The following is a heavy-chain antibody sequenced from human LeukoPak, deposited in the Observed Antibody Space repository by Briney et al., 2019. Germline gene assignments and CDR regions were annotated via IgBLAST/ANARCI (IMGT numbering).Heavy chain of an antibody. CDR2: ITANNTTK. V-gene: IGHV3-48*01. Sequence: GGSLRLSCTASGLSFSSYNMNWVRQAPGKGPECVAYITANNTTKYYADSVTGRFTISRDNAKKSLFLQMNSLRAEDTAVYYCAAASAFSSSWRSWGQGTVVTVSS. D-gene: IGHD6-13*01. J-gene: IGHJ5*02. CDR1: GLSFSSYN. CDR3: AAASAFSSSWRS.